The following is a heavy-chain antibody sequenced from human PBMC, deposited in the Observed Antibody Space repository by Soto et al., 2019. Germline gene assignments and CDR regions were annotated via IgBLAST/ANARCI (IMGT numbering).Heavy chain of an antibody. J-gene: IGHJ6*02. CDR2: ISAYNGNT. CDR3: ARDTRNPKYYYYGMDV. V-gene: IGHV1-18*01. Sequence: ASVKVSCKASGYTFTSYGISLVRQAPGQGLEWMGWISAYNGNTNYAQKLQGRVTMTTDTSTSTAYMELRSLRSDDTAVYYCARDTRNPKYYYYGMDVWGQGTTVTVSS. CDR1: GYTFTSYG.